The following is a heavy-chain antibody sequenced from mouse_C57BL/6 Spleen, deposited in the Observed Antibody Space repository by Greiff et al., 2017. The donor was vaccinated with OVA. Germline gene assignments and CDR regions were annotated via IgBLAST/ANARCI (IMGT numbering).Heavy chain of an antibody. D-gene: IGHD1-1*01. CDR3: ARNYGSREGAWFAY. J-gene: IGHJ3*01. Sequence: QVQLQQPGAELVKPGASVKMSCKASGYTFTSYWITWVKQRPGQGLEWIGDIYPGSGSTNYNEKFKSKATLTVDTSSSTAYMQLSSLTSEDSAVYYCARNYGSREGAWFAYWGQGTLVTVSA. V-gene: IGHV1-55*01. CDR1: GYTFTSYW. CDR2: IYPGSGST.